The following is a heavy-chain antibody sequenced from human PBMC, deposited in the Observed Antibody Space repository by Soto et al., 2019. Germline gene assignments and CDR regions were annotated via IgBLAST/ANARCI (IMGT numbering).Heavy chain of an antibody. CDR1: GYTFSSYG. CDR2: ISAYNGNT. J-gene: IGHJ6*02. V-gene: IGHV1-18*01. D-gene: IGHD2-2*01. CDR3: ARDGDIVVVPAALETYYYYGMDV. Sequence: ASVEVSRKASGYTFSSYGISWVRQAPGQGLEWMGLISAYNGNTNYAQKLQGRVTMTTDTSTSTAYMELRSLRSDDTAVYYCARDGDIVVVPAALETYYYYGMDVWGQGTTVTVSS.